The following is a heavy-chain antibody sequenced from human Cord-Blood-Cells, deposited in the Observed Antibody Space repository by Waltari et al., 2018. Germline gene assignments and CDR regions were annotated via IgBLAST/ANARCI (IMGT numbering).Heavy chain of an antibody. J-gene: IGHJ4*02. CDR2: IIPIFGTA. CDR1: GGTFSSYA. CDR3: ARGPRNYYGSGSSYGHFDY. V-gene: IGHV1-69*01. D-gene: IGHD3-10*01. Sequence: QVQLVQSGAEVKKPGSSVKVSCKASGGTFSSYAISWVRQAPGQGLEWMGGIIPIFGTANYAQKFQGRGTSTASESTSTAYMELSSLRSEETAVYYCARGPRNYYGSGSSYGHFDYWGQGTLVTVSS.